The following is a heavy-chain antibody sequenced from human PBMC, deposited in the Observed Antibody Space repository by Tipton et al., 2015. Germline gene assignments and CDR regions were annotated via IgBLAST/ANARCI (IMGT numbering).Heavy chain of an antibody. D-gene: IGHD2-15*01. Sequence: QSRAEVKKPGESLKISCKGSGYSFSSYWIAWVRQMPGKGLEWMGMIYPGDSDTRYSPSFQGQVTISVDRSTSTVFLHWRSLRASDTAMYYCARRWREVHWVDPWGQGTLVTVSS. J-gene: IGHJ5*02. CDR2: IYPGDSDT. CDR3: ARRWREVHWVDP. CDR1: GYSFSSYW. V-gene: IGHV5-51*01.